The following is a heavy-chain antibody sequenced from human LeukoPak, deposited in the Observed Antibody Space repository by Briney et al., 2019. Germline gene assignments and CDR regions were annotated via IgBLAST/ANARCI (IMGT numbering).Heavy chain of an antibody. J-gene: IGHJ3*02. D-gene: IGHD2-21*01. CDR2: IDYSGST. CDR1: GGAISIHY. CDR3: ARLASDVFDI. V-gene: IGHV4-59*08. Sequence: SETLSLTCTVSGGAISIHYWSWIRQPPGKGVECIGYIDYSGSTSYNPSLKSRVTISKDTSKNQFSLQRGSVTAADTAVFCFARLASDVFDIWGQGTMVTVSS.